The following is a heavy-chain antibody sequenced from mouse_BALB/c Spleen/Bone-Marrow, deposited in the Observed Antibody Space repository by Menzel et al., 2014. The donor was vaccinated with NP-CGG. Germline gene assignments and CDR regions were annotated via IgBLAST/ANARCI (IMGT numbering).Heavy chain of an antibody. J-gene: IGHJ3*01. D-gene: IGHD2-4*01. CDR2: ISGGGSYT. Sequence: EVMLVVSGGGLVKSGGSLKLSCAASGFTFSNYGMSWVRQTPEKRLEWVATISGGGSYTFYSDSVKGRFTISRDNAKNNLYLQLSSLRSEDTALYYCARHAYYDQTEVSFVYWGQGTLVTVSA. V-gene: IGHV5-9-2*01. CDR1: GFTFSNYG. CDR3: ARHAYYDQTEVSFVY.